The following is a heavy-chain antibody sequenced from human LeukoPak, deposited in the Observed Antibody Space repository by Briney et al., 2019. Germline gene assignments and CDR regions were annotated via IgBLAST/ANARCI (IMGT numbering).Heavy chain of an antibody. Sequence: QPGGSLRLSCAGSGFTISSYWMHWVRQAPGKGLVWVSRINRDGSTTNYADSVKGRFTISRDNSRNTLYLQLNSLRAEDTAIYYCAVDCSSPSCYGQSAFDIWGQGTMVTVPS. CDR3: AVDCSSPSCYGQSAFDI. J-gene: IGHJ3*02. CDR2: INRDGSTT. V-gene: IGHV3-74*01. D-gene: IGHD2-2*01. CDR1: GFTISSYW.